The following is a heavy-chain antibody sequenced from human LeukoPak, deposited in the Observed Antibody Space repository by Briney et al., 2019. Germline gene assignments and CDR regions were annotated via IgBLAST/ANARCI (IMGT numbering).Heavy chain of an antibody. J-gene: IGHJ5*02. CDR3: ARGRGYCSSTSCYRFDP. CDR1: GGSFSGYY. Sequence: SETLSLTCAVYGGSFSGYYWSWIRQPPGKGLEWIGEINHSGSTNYNPSLKSRVTISVDTSKNQFSLKLSSVTAADTAVYYCARGRGYCSSTSCYRFDPWGQGTLVTVSS. D-gene: IGHD2-2*01. CDR2: INHSGST. V-gene: IGHV4-34*01.